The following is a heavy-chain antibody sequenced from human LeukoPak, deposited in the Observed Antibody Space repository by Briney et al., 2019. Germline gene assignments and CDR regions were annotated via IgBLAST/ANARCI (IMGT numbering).Heavy chain of an antibody. V-gene: IGHV3-21*04. Sequence: GGSLRLSCAASGFTFSDYSMNWVRQAPGKGLEYVAESSGSGRDTYYADSVQGRFTISRDNSKNTLYLQMNSLRAEDTAQYFCGRRTQDGYNSPIDYWGQGTLVTVSS. CDR3: GRRTQDGYNSPIDY. J-gene: IGHJ4*02. CDR1: GFTFSDYS. CDR2: SSGSGRDT. D-gene: IGHD5-24*01.